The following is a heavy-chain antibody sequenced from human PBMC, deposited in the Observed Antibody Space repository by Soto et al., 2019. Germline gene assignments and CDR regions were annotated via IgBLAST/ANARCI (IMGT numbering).Heavy chain of an antibody. CDR3: ARGNYDILTGYYRYGMDV. J-gene: IGHJ6*02. D-gene: IGHD3-9*01. CDR2: IYYSGST. Sequence: SETLSLTCTVSGGSISSYYWSWIRQPPGKGLEWIGYIYYSGSTNYNPSLKSRVTISVDTSKNQFSLKLSSVTAADTAVYYCARGNYDILTGYYRYGMDVWGQGTTVTVS. CDR1: GGSISSYY. V-gene: IGHV4-59*01.